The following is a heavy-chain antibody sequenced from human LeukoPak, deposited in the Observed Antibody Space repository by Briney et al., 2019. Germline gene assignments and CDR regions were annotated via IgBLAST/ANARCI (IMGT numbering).Heavy chain of an antibody. D-gene: IGHD5-18*01. CDR3: ARGGAMVTFYYYGMDV. Sequence: GSLRLSCAASGFTFSSYAMHWVRQAPGKGLEWVAVISYDGSNKYYADSVKGRFTISRDNSKNTLYLQMNSLRAEDTAVYYCARGGAMVTFYYYGMDVWGQGTTVTVSS. CDR1: GFTFSSYA. V-gene: IGHV3-30-3*01. J-gene: IGHJ6*02. CDR2: ISYDGSNK.